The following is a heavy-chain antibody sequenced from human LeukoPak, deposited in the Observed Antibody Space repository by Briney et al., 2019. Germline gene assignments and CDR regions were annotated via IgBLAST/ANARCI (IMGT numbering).Heavy chain of an antibody. CDR3: ARHLGSGWYGDAFDI. D-gene: IGHD6-19*01. Sequence: SETLSLTCTVSGGSISSYYWSWIRQPPGKGLEWIGYIYYSGSTNYNPSLKSRVTISVDTSKNQFSLKLSSVTAADTAVYYCARHLGSGWYGDAFDIWGQGTMVTVSS. V-gene: IGHV4-59*08. CDR1: GGSISSYY. J-gene: IGHJ3*02. CDR2: IYYSGST.